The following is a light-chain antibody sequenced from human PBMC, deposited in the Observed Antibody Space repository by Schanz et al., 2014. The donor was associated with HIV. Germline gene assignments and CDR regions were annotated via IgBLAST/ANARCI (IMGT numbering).Light chain of an antibody. Sequence: QSALTQPASVSGSPGQSITISCTGTSSDVGGYNYVSWYQQHPGKAPKLIIYDVNNRPSGISDRFSASKSGNTASLTISGLQPEDEADYYCSSYTTSSTLVFGGGTKLTVL. J-gene: IGLJ2*01. CDR2: DVN. V-gene: IGLV2-14*01. CDR1: SSDVGGYNY. CDR3: SSYTTSSTLV.